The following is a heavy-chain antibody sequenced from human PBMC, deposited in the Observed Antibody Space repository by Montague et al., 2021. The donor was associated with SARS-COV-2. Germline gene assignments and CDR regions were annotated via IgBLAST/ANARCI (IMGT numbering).Heavy chain of an antibody. CDR1: GDSISSYY. Sequence: SETLSLTCTVSGDSISSYYWSRIRQPAGKGLEWIGRIYTSGSTKYNPSLKSRVTMSVDTSKNQFSLKLSSVTAADTAVYYCARDHMTTMFMVYYYGMDVWGQGTTVTVSS. D-gene: IGHD5-24*01. CDR3: ARDHMTTMFMVYYYGMDV. V-gene: IGHV4-4*07. J-gene: IGHJ6*02. CDR2: IYTSGST.